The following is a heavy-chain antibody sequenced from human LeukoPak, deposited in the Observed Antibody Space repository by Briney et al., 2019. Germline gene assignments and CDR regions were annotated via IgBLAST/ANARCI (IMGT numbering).Heavy chain of an antibody. Sequence: SVKVSCKASGYTFTDFYIHWVRQAPGQGLEWMGRIIPIFGTANYAQKFQGRVTITADKSTSTAYMELSSLRSEDTAVYYCASSLLRFLEWLFYEYWGQGTLVTVSS. V-gene: IGHV1-69*06. CDR3: ASSLLRFLEWLFYEY. D-gene: IGHD3-3*01. CDR2: IIPIFGTA. J-gene: IGHJ4*02. CDR1: GYTFTDFY.